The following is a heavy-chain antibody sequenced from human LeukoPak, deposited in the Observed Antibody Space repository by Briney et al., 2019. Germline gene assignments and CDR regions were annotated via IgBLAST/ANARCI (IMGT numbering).Heavy chain of an antibody. J-gene: IGHJ6*02. V-gene: IGHV3-30*18. CDR1: GNYW. CDR2: ISYDGSNK. CDR3: AKDEKYYYYYGMDV. Sequence: GGSLRLSCAASGNYWMHWVRQAPGKGLEWVAVISYDGSNKYYADSVKGRFTISRDNSKNTLYLQMNSLRAEDTAVYYCAKDEKYYYYYGMDVWGQGTTVTVSS.